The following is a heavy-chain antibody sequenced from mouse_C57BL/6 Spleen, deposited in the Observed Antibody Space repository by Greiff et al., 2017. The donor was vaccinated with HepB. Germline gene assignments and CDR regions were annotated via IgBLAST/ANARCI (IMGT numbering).Heavy chain of an antibody. CDR1: GYAFTNYL. D-gene: IGHD2-1*01. V-gene: IGHV1-54*01. Sequence: VQLQQSGAELVRPGTSVKVSCKASGYAFTNYLIEWVKQRPGQGLEWIGVINPGSGGTNYNEKFKGKATLTADKSSSTAYMQLSSLTSEDSAVYFCARSPIYYGNYHDFDYWGQGTTLTVSS. J-gene: IGHJ2*01. CDR3: ARSPIYYGNYHDFDY. CDR2: INPGSGGT.